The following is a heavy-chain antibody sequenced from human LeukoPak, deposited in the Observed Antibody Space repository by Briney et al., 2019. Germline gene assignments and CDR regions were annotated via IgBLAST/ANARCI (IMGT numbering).Heavy chain of an antibody. V-gene: IGHV1-46*01. CDR1: GCTFTSYY. CDR3: AREYSSSGEDY. J-gene: IGHJ4*02. D-gene: IGHD6-13*01. Sequence: ASVKVSCKASGCTFTSYYMHWVRQAPGQGLEWMGIINPSGGSTSYAQKFQGRVTMTRDTSTGTVYMELSSLRSEDTAVYYCAREYSSSGEDYWGQGTLVTVSS. CDR2: INPSGGST.